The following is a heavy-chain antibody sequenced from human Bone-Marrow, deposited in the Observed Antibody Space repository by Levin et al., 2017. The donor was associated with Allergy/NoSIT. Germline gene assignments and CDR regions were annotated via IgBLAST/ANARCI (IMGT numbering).Heavy chain of an antibody. Sequence: GESLKISCAASGFTFSSYSMNWVRQAPGKGLEWVSSISSSSSYIYYADSVKGRFTISRDNAKNSLYLQMNSLRAEDTAVYYCARTVSVTIDYWGQGTLVTVSS. D-gene: IGHD4-17*01. J-gene: IGHJ4*02. V-gene: IGHV3-21*01. CDR2: ISSSSSYI. CDR3: ARTVSVTIDY. CDR1: GFTFSSYS.